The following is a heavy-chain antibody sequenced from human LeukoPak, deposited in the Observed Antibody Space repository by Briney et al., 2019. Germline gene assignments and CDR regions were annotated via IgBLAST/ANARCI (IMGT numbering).Heavy chain of an antibody. CDR2: TYYRSKWYN. CDR3: ARVRWFGEFVFYYYGMDV. V-gene: IGHV6-1*01. J-gene: IGHJ6*02. Sequence: SQTLSLTCAISGDSVSSNSAAWNWIRQSPSRGLEWLGRTYYRSKWYNDYAVSVKSRITINPDTSKNQFSLQLYSMTPEDTAVYYCARVRWFGEFVFYYYGMDVWGQGTTVTVSS. CDR1: GDSVSSNSAA. D-gene: IGHD3-10*01.